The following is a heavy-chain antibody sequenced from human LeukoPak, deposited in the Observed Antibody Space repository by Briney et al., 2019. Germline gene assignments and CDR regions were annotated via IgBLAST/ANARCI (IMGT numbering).Heavy chain of an antibody. CDR1: GGSVSGGNYD. J-gene: IGHJ5*02. D-gene: IGHD6-6*01. CDR2: IFYLGNT. V-gene: IGHV4-30-4*01. CDR3: ARKYPDHWFDP. Sequence: NTSQTLYVTCTVSGGSVSGGNYDWSVIRLPSGKVVEWIGYIFYLGNTYYTPSLKSRVTISVDTSKNQFSLKLSSVTAADTAVYYCARKYPDHWFDPWGQGTLVTVSS.